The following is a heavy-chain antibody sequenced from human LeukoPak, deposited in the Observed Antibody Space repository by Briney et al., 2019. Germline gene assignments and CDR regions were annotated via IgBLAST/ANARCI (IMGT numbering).Heavy chain of an antibody. D-gene: IGHD2-2*01. CDR2: ISSSGSTI. J-gene: IGHJ6*04. CDR1: GFTFSSYE. Sequence: GGSLRLSCAASGFTFSSYEMNWVRQAPGKGLEWVSYISSSGSTIYYADAVKGRFTISRDNAKNSLYLQMNSLRAQDTAVYYCAGDDGWATSQYYYYGMDVWGKGTTVTVSS. V-gene: IGHV3-48*03. CDR3: AGDDGWATSQYYYYGMDV.